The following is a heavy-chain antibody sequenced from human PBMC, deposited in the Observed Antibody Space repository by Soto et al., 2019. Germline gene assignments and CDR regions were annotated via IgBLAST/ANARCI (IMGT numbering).Heavy chain of an antibody. J-gene: IGHJ5*02. V-gene: IGHV4-59*01. CDR3: ARGGGEVPAADNWFDP. D-gene: IGHD2-2*01. Sequence: SETLSLTCTVSGGSISSYYWSWIRQPPGKGLEWIGYIYYSGSTNYNPSLKSRVTISVDTSKNQFSLKLSSVTAADTAVYYCARGGGEVPAADNWFDPWGQGTLVTVSS. CDR1: GGSISSYY. CDR2: IYYSGST.